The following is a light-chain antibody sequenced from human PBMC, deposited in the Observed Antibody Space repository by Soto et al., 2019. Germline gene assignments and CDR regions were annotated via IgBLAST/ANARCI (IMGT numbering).Light chain of an antibody. CDR1: QSVDMF. CDR3: QQRSNGPLIS. J-gene: IGKJ5*01. CDR2: EAA. Sequence: ETELTQSPATLSLSPGERATVSCRASQSVDMFLAWYQQKPGQAPRLLIYEAAKRATGIPARFSGSGSGTDFPLTISSLEPEDFAVYYCQQRSNGPLISFGQGTRLEI. V-gene: IGKV3-11*01.